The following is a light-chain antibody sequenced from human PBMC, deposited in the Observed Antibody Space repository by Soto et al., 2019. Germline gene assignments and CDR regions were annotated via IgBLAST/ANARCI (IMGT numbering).Light chain of an antibody. V-gene: IGKV1-5*01. Sequence: DIQMTQSPSTLSVSVGDRVTITCRASQSIGSWLAWYQQKPGKAPNLLIYAASSLQSGVPSRFSGSGSGTDFTLTISSLQRDDFAIYYCQQYNPYSRTFGQGTKVDIK. CDR2: AAS. J-gene: IGKJ1*01. CDR3: QQYNPYSRT. CDR1: QSIGSW.